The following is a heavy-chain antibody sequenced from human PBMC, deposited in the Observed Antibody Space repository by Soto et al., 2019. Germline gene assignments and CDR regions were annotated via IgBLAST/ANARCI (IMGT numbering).Heavy chain of an antibody. CDR2: ILFDGNNK. Sequence: QVQLVESGGGVVQPGRSLRLSCAASGFTFISYAMHWVRQAPGKGLEWVAVILFDGNNKYYADSVKGRFTISRDNSKNTLYLQMNSLRAEDTAVYYCARGSSDCDYYGSGSYSGGGFGYWGQGTLVTVSS. V-gene: IGHV3-30-3*01. CDR1: GFTFISYA. CDR3: ARGSSDCDYYGSGSYSGGGFGY. D-gene: IGHD3-10*01. J-gene: IGHJ4*02.